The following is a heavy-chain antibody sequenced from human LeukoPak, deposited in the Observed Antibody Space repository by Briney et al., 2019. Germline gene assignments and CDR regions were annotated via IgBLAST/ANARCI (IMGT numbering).Heavy chain of an antibody. J-gene: IGHJ4*02. CDR3: ARDYYDSTGQFYFAS. V-gene: IGHV3-66*01. D-gene: IGHD3-22*01. CDR2: IYSGGST. CDR1: GFTVSSNY. Sequence: GGSLRLSCAASGFTVSSNYMSWVRQAPGKGLEWVSVIYSGGSTYYADSVKGRFTISRDNSKNTLYLQMNSLRAEDTAVYYCARDYYDSTGQFYFASWGQGTLVTVSS.